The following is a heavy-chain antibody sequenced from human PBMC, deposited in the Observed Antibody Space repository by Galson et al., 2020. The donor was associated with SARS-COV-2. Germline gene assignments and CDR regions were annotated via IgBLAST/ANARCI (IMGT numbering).Heavy chain of an antibody. CDR2: ISYDGSNK. J-gene: IGHJ6*02. D-gene: IGHD3-16*01. CDR3: AKEGGSYAYYYYGVDV. CDR1: GFTFSSYG. V-gene: IGHV3-30*18. Sequence: GGSLGLSCAASGFTFSSYGMHWVRQAPGKGLEWVALISYDGSNKYYGDSVKGRITISRDNSKNSLYLQVNSLRAEDTAVHYCAKEGGSYAYYYYGVDVWGLGTTVTGSS.